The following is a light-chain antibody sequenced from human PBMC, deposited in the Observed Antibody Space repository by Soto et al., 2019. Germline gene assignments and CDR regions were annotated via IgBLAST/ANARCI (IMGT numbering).Light chain of an antibody. Sequence: QSVLTQPPSVSGAPGQRVTISCTGSSSKIGAGYDVHWYQQLPGTAPKLLIYGNSNRPSGVPDRLSGSKSGTSASLAITGLRAEDEADYYCQSYDSSLSGWVFGGGTKLTVL. CDR1: SSKIGAGYD. CDR3: QSYDSSLSGWV. CDR2: GNS. J-gene: IGLJ3*02. V-gene: IGLV1-40*01.